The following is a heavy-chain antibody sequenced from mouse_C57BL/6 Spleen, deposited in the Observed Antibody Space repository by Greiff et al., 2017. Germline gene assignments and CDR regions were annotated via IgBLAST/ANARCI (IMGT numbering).Heavy chain of an antibody. D-gene: IGHD2-5*01. V-gene: IGHV1-82*01. J-gene: IGHJ4*01. Sequence: QVQLQQSGPELVKPGASVKISCKASGYAFSSSWMNWVKQRPGKGLEWIGRIYPGDGDTNYNGKFKGKATLTADKSSSTAYMQLSSLTSEDSAVYVWARERGYYSKDYAMDYWGQGTSVTVSS. CDR1: GYAFSSSW. CDR3: ARERGYYSKDYAMDY. CDR2: IYPGDGDT.